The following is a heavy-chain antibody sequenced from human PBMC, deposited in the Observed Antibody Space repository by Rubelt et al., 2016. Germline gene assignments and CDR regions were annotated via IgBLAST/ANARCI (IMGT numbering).Heavy chain of an antibody. CDR1: GFTFSSYG. V-gene: IGHV3-30*02. D-gene: IGHD3-16*01. Sequence: QVQLVESGGGVVQPGGSLRLSCAASGFTFSSYGMHWVRQAPGKGLEWVAFIRYDGSNKYYADSGKGRFTISRDNSKNTLYLQINSLGAEDTAVYYCAKDRRGSYGDFDYWGQGTLVTVSS. J-gene: IGHJ4*02. CDR3: AKDRRGSYGDFDY. CDR2: IRYDGSNK.